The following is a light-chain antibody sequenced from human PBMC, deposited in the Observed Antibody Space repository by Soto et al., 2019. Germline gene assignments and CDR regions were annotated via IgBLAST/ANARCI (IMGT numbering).Light chain of an antibody. CDR2: EVS. J-gene: IGLJ3*02. CDR3: NSQRSSGTRV. Sequence: QSVLTQPASVSGSPGQSITISCTGTSSDVGGYKHVSWYQHHPGKDPKLMIYEVSNRPSGVSNRFSGSKSGYTASLTISGLQAEDEADYYCNSQRSSGTRVFGTGTKLTVL. CDR1: SSDVGGYKH. V-gene: IGLV2-14*01.